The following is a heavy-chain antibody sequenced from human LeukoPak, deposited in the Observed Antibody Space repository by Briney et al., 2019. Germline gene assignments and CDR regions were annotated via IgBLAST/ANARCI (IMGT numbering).Heavy chain of an antibody. D-gene: IGHD6-13*01. CDR3: ARGRAAAYSIDY. V-gene: IGHV1-8*01. CDR2: MNPNSGNT. Sequence: GASVKVSRKASGYTFTSYDINWVRQATGQGLEWMGWMNPNSGNTGYAQKFQGRVTMTRNTSISTAYMELSSLRSEDTAVYYCARGRAAAYSIDYWGQGTLVTVSS. J-gene: IGHJ4*02. CDR1: GYTFTSYD.